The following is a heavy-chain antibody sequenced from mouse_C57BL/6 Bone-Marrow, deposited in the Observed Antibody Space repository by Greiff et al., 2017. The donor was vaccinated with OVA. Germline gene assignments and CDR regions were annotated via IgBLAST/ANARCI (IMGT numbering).Heavy chain of an antibody. D-gene: IGHD2-5*01. V-gene: IGHV5-16*01. J-gene: IGHJ4*01. CDR3: ARDSYYSNFDYAMDY. Sequence: DVKLVESEGGLVQPGSSMKLSCTASGFTFSDYYMAWVRQVPEKGLEWVANINYDGSSTYYLDSLKSRFIISRDNAKNILYLQMSSLKSEDTATYYCARDSYYSNFDYAMDYWGQGTSVTVSS. CDR1: GFTFSDYY. CDR2: INYDGSST.